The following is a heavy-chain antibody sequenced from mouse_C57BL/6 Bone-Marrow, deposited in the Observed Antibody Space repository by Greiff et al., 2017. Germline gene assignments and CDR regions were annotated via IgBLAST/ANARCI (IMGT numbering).Heavy chain of an antibody. V-gene: IGHV1-4*01. D-gene: IGHD2-12*01. Sequence: QVQLKQSGAELARPGASVKMSCKASGYTFTSYTMHWVKQRPGQGLEWIGYINPSSGYTKYNQKFKDKATLTADKSSSTAYMQLSSLTSEDSAVYYCARPPSYTLFDYWGQGTTLTVSS. CDR2: INPSSGYT. CDR1: GYTFTSYT. J-gene: IGHJ2*01. CDR3: ARPPSYTLFDY.